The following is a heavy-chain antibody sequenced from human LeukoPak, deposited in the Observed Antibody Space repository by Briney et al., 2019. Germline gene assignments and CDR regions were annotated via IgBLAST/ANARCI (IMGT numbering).Heavy chain of an antibody. V-gene: IGHV4-59*01. D-gene: IGHD6-19*01. CDR2: IHRSGST. J-gene: IGHJ4*02. CDR3: ARDGDSSGWTRSDY. CDR1: GDSFGTDY. Sequence: PSETLSLTCTVSGDSFGTDYYTWIRQPPGKGLEWIGNIHRSGSTNYRSSLKSRVTMSMDTSNNQFFLMVRSVTAADTAVYYCARDGDSSGWTRSDYWGQGTLVTVSS.